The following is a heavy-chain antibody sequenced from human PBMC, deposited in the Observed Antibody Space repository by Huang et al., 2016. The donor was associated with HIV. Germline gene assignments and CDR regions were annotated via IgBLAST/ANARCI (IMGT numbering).Heavy chain of an antibody. CDR1: GFTFSSHA. J-gene: IGHJ3*02. V-gene: IGHV3-30*01. Sequence: QVQLVESGGGVVQPGRSLRLPCAASGFTFSSHAMHWVRQAPGKGVECVAIRANDGSNKYYADSVKGRFTFSRDNSKNTLYLQMNSLRAEDTAVFYCARAKDSWDAYDIWGQGTMVTVSS. CDR3: ARAKDSWDAYDI. CDR2: RANDGSNK.